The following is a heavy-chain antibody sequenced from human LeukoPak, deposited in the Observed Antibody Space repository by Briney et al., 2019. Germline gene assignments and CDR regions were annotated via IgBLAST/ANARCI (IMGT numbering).Heavy chain of an antibody. Sequence: GESLKISCKGSGYSFTSYWIGWVRQMPGKGLEWMGIIYPGDSESRYSPSFQGQVTFSADKSISTAYLQCSSLKASDTAIYYCARYMGKNYGYTSIDYWGQGTLVTVSS. J-gene: IGHJ4*02. CDR1: GYSFTSYW. V-gene: IGHV5-51*01. D-gene: IGHD3-16*01. CDR2: IYPGDSES. CDR3: ARYMGKNYGYTSIDY.